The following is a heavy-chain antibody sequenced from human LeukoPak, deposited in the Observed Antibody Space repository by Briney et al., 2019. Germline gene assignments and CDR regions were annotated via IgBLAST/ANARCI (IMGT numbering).Heavy chain of an antibody. CDR2: INHSGST. J-gene: IGHJ6*03. D-gene: IGHD1-26*01. V-gene: IGHV4-38-2*02. Sequence: SETLSLTCTVSGYSISSGYYWGWIRQPPGKGLEWIGEINHSGSTNYNPSLKSRVTISVDTSKNQFSLKLSSVTAADTAVYYCARRFSVGSYRTNYYYYYYYMDVWGKGTTVTISS. CDR1: GYSISSGYY. CDR3: ARRFSVGSYRTNYYYYYYYMDV.